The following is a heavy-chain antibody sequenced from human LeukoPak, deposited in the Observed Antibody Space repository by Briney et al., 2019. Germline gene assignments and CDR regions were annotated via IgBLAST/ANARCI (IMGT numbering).Heavy chain of an antibody. CDR2: ISYDGSNE. J-gene: IGHJ4*02. D-gene: IGHD1-14*01. Sequence: PGGSLRLSCAASGFTFSSYVMHWVRQAPGKGLEWVAIISYDGSNEYYADSVKGRFTISRDNSKNTLYLQMNSLRAADTAVYYCARVRNPEYWGQGTLVTVSS. CDR3: ARVRNPEY. CDR1: GFTFSSYV. V-gene: IGHV3-30*04.